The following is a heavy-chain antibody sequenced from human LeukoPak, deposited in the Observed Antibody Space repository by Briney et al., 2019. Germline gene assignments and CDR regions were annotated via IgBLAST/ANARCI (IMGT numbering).Heavy chain of an antibody. J-gene: IGHJ6*03. CDR2: ISSYNGNT. D-gene: IGHD1-1*01. Sequence: GASVKVSCKASAYSFTSYGMSWVRQAPGQGLEWMGWISSYNGNTKYAQKFQGRVTMTTDTSTSTAYMELRSLTSDDTAAYYCARGTISGADYYYMDVWGKGTTVTVSS. V-gene: IGHV1-18*01. CDR3: ARGTISGADYYYMDV. CDR1: AYSFTSYG.